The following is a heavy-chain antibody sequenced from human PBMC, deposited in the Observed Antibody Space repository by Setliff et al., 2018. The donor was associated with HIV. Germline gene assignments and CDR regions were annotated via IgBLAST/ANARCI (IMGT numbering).Heavy chain of an antibody. CDR1: GSSISSYY. J-gene: IGHJ5*02. D-gene: IGHD3-22*01. CDR3: ARQTYYYDNSGHNWYDP. Sequence: PSETLSLTCTVSGSSISSYYWSWIRQPPGKGLEWIGYINTSGTTNYNPSLKSRVTISVHTSNNQFSLKLSSVTAADTAVYFCARQTYYYDNSGHNWYDPWGQGTLVTVSS. CDR2: INTSGTT. V-gene: IGHV4-4*09.